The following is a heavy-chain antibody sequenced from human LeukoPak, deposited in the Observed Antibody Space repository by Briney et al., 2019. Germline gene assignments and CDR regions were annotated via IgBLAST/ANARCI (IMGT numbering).Heavy chain of an antibody. CDR2: ISSSMISI. CDR3: AKEGRSLQTY. D-gene: IGHD5-24*01. J-gene: IGHJ4*02. Sequence: GGSLRLSCASSGFTFRRYDMNWVRQAPGKGLEWVSFISSSMISIHYADSVQGRFTISRDNARNILYLQMNSLRVEDTAVYYCAKEGRSLQTYWGQGTLVTVSS. V-gene: IGHV3-21*04. CDR1: GFTFRRYD.